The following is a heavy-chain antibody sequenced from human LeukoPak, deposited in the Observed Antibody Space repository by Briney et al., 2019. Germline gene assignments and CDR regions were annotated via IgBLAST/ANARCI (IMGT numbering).Heavy chain of an antibody. V-gene: IGHV3-23*01. CDR2: ISGSGGST. CDR3: ARETGSAVGSTDFDY. J-gene: IGHJ4*02. D-gene: IGHD4-17*01. Sequence: GGSLRLSCAASGFTFSSYAMSWVRQAPGKGLEWVSFISGSGGSTYYADSEKGRFTISRDNSKNTLYLQMNSLRAEDTAVYYCARETGSAVGSTDFDYWGQGTLVTVSS. CDR1: GFTFSSYA.